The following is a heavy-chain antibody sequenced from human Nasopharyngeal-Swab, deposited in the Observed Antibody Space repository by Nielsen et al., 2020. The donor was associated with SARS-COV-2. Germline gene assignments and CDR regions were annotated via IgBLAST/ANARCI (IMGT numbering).Heavy chain of an antibody. CDR2: IKQDGSEK. D-gene: IGHD3-10*01. V-gene: IGHV3-7*01. CDR3: ARDFYGSGSYYNAYGMDV. Sequence: VRQAPGKGLEWVANIKQDGSEKYHVDSVKGRFTISRDNAKNSLYLQMNSLRAEDTAVYYCARDFYGSGSYYNAYGMDVWGQGTTVTVSS. J-gene: IGHJ6*02.